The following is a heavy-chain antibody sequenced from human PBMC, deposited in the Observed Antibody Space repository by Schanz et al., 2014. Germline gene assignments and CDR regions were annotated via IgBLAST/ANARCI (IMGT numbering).Heavy chain of an antibody. CDR2: IRYDGSNQ. Sequence: QVQLVESGGFFFPPFFSLLLSCAASGFPFPNLGMHWVRRAPGKGLEWVAFIRYDGSNQYYADSVKGRFTISRDNSKNTLSLQMNSLRAEDTAVYYCAKGFGGYDLVLDYWGQGTLVTVSS. CDR3: AKGFGGYDLVLDY. V-gene: IGHV3-30*02. D-gene: IGHD5-12*01. J-gene: IGHJ4*02. CDR1: GFPFPNLG.